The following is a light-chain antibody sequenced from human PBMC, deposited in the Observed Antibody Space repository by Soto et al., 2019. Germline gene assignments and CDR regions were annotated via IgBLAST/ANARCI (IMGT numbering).Light chain of an antibody. J-gene: IGLJ2*01. V-gene: IGLV1-40*01. CDR3: QSYDSSLSGYVV. CDR1: SSNIGAGYD. CDR2: GNS. Sequence: QSVLTQPHSVSGAPGQRVTISCTGSSSNIGAGYDVHWYQQLPGTAPKLLIYGNSNRPSGVPDRFSGSKSGTSASLASTGLQAEDEADYYCQSYDSSLSGYVVFGGGTKLTVL.